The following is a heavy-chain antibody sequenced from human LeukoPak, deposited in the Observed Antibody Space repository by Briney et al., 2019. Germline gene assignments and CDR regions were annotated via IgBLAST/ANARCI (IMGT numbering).Heavy chain of an antibody. Sequence: SVKVSCKASGGTFSSYAISWVRQAPGQGLEWMGRIIPILGTANYAQKFQGRVTITTDESTSTAYMELSSLRSEDTAVYYCARDRAAMVPYYFDYWGQGTLVTVSS. D-gene: IGHD5-18*01. V-gene: IGHV1-69*11. CDR3: ARDRAAMVPYYFDY. CDR2: IIPILGTA. J-gene: IGHJ4*02. CDR1: GGTFSSYA.